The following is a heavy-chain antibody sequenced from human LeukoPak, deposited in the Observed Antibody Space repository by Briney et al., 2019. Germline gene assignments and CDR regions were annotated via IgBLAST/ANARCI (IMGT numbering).Heavy chain of an antibody. CDR2: IKYDGSKI. CDR1: GLTFSHYG. D-gene: IGHD2/OR15-2a*01. J-gene: IGHJ4*02. CDR3: ATDGIPSATALAN. Sequence: GGSLRLSCETSGLTFSHYGIHWVRQVPGMGLEWVAFIKYDGSKIYYAESVQGRFTISRDNSKNNLFLQMTRMRPQDTAVYYCATDGIPSATALANWGQGTLVTVSS. V-gene: IGHV3-30*02.